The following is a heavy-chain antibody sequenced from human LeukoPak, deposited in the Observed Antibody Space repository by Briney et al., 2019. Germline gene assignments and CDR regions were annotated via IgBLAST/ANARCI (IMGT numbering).Heavy chain of an antibody. CDR2: IYYSGST. V-gene: IGHV4-34*01. D-gene: IGHD2-15*01. CDR3: ARDGYCSGGSCYRFYYYYYYMDV. CDR1: GGSFSGYY. Sequence: KTSETLSLTCAVYGGSFSGYYWSWIRQPPGKGLEWIGSIYYSGSTYYNPSLKSRVTISVDTSKNQFSLKLSSVTAADTAVYYCARDGYCSGGSCYRFYYYYYYMDVWGKGTTVTVSS. J-gene: IGHJ6*03.